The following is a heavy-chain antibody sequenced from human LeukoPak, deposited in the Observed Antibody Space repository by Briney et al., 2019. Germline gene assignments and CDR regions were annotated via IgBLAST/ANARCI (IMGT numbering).Heavy chain of an antibody. Sequence: PGGSLRLSCAASGFTVSNDHMSWVRQAPGKGLEWISVIYPSGTTQYTNSVKGRFTISRDISKNTLYLQMDSLRDEDTAVYFCARRILLSGLDIWGQGTMVTVSS. CDR1: GFTVSNDH. D-gene: IGHD3-10*01. V-gene: IGHV3-66*01. J-gene: IGHJ3*02. CDR2: IYPSGTT. CDR3: ARRILLSGLDI.